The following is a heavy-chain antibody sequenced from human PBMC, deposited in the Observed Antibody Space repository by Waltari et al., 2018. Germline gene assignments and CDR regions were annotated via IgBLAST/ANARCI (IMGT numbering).Heavy chain of an antibody. J-gene: IGHJ4*02. V-gene: IGHV4-34*01. CDR3: ARALHFFDY. Sequence: QVQLQQWGAGLVKPSETLSLNCSVYGGSFLGYYWSWIRQRPGKGLEWIGEINHSGSTNYNPSLKSRVTISVDTSKNQFSLKLSSVTAADTAVYYCARALHFFDYWGQGTLVTVSS. CDR2: INHSGST. CDR1: GGSFLGYY.